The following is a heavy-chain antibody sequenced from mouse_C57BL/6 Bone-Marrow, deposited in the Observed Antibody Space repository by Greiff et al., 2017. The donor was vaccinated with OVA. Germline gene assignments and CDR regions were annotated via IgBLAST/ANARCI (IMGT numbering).Heavy chain of an antibody. Sequence: DVHLVESGGDLVKPGGSLKLSCAASGFTFSSYGMSWVRQTPDKRLEWVATLSSGGSYTYYPDSVKGRFTISRDNAKNTLYRQMSSLKSEDTAMYYCARHGLAWFADWGQGTLVTVSA. D-gene: IGHD3-1*01. CDR2: LSSGGSYT. J-gene: IGHJ3*01. CDR1: GFTFSSYG. CDR3: ARHGLAWFAD. V-gene: IGHV5-6*01.